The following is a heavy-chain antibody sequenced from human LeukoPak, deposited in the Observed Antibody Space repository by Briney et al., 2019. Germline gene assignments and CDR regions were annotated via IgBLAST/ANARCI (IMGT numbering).Heavy chain of an antibody. CDR1: GGSISSGGYS. CDR3: ARGARDYYDILTGHDAFDI. CDR2: IYHSGST. D-gene: IGHD3-9*01. Sequence: SETLSLSCAVSGGSISSGGYSWSWIRQPPGKGLEWIGYIYHSGSTYYNPSLRSRVTISVDRSKNQFSLKLSSVTAADTAVYYCARGARDYYDILTGHDAFDIWGQGTMVTVSS. V-gene: IGHV4-30-2*01. J-gene: IGHJ3*02.